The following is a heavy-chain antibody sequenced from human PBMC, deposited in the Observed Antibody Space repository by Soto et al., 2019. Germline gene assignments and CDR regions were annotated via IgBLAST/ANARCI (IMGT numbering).Heavy chain of an antibody. D-gene: IGHD3-22*01. Sequence: SETLSLTCTVSGGSISHYYGSWIRQPAGKGLEWIGRVSATGTTNYNPSLKSRVTMSVDTSKNQFSLKMTSVTAADTAVYYCARDPHYYDSSSYFVWGQGTLVTVSS. V-gene: IGHV4-4*07. CDR1: GGSISHYY. CDR2: VSATGTT. CDR3: ARDPHYYDSSSYFV. J-gene: IGHJ4*02.